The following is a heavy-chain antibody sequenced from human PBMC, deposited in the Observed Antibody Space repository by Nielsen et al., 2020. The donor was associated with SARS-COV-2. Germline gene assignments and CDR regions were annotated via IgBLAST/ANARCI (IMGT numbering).Heavy chain of an antibody. D-gene: IGHD6-13*01. CDR1: GFTFDDYA. J-gene: IGHJ4*02. CDR2: ISWNSGSI. V-gene: IGHV3-9*01. CDR3: AKIAAAGSPDY. Sequence: SLKISCAASGFTFDDYAMHWVRQAPGKGLEWVSGISWNSGSIGYADSVKGRFTISRDNAKNSLYLQINSLRAEDTALYYCAKIAAAGSPDYWGQGTLVTVSS.